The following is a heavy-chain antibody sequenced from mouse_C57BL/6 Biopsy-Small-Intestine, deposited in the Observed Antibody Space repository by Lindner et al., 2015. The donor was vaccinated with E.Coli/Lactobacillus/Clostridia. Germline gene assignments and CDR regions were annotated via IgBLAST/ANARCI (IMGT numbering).Heavy chain of an antibody. J-gene: IGHJ1*03. CDR2: ISYSGST. CDR3: ARGPITTVDHWYFDV. Sequence: EVQLQESGPGMVKPSQSLSLTCTVTGYSITSGYDWHWIRHFPGNKLEWMGYISYSGSTNYNPSLKSRISITHDTSKNHFFLKLNSVTTEDTATYYCARGPITTVDHWYFDVWGTGTTVTVSS. CDR1: GYSITSGYD. V-gene: IGHV3-1*01. D-gene: IGHD1-1*01.